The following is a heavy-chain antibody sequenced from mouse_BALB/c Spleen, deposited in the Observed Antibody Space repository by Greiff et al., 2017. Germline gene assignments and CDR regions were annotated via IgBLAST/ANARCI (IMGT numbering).Heavy chain of an antibody. Sequence: EVKLMESGGGLVKPGGSLKLSCAASGFTFSDYYMYWVRQTPEKRLEWVATISDGGSYTYYPDSVKGRFTISRDNAKNNLYLQMSSLKSEDTAMYYCARDRRAGTMDDWGQGTSVTVSS. CDR3: ARDRRAGTMDD. J-gene: IGHJ4*01. V-gene: IGHV5-4*02. CDR1: GFTFSDYY. D-gene: IGHD3-3*01. CDR2: ISDGGSYT.